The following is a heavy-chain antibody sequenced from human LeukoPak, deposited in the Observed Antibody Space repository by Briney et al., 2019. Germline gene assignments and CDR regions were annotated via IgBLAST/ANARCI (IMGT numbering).Heavy chain of an antibody. J-gene: IGHJ4*02. D-gene: IGHD3-22*01. CDR3: AKDTDSSGYYPDY. CDR1: GFTLSCYP. CDR2: ISGSGGST. V-gene: IGHV3-23*01. Sequence: GGSLRLSCSASGFTLSCYPMRWVRQAPGKGLEWVSAISGSGGSTYYADTVKGRLTISRDNSKNTLYLQMNRLRAEDTAVYYCAKDTDSSGYYPDYWGQGTLVTVSS.